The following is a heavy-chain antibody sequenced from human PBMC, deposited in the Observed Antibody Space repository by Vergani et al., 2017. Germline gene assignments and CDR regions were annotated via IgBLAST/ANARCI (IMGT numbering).Heavy chain of an antibody. J-gene: IGHJ5*02. CDR2: IYYSGST. CDR3: ARHVRIQLWPDVSWFDP. V-gene: IGHV4-39*01. D-gene: IGHD5-18*01. CDR1: GGSISSSSYY. Sequence: QLQLQESGPGLVKPSETLSLTCTVSGGSISSSSYYWGWLRQPPGKGLEWIGSIYYSGSTYYNPSLKSRVTISVDTSKNQFSLKLSSVTAADTAVYYCARHVRIQLWPDVSWFDPWGQGTLVTVSS.